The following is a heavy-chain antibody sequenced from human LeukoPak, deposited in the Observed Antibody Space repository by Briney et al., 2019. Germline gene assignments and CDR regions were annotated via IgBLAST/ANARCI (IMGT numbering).Heavy chain of an antibody. CDR3: ASVGNYYDSSGYYEFRRDY. Sequence: GGSLRLSCAASGFTVSSNYMSWVRQAPGKGLEWVSVIYSGGSTYYADSVKGRFTISRDNSKNTLYLQMNSLRAEDTAVYYCASVGNYYDSSGYYEFRRDYWGQGTLVTVSS. V-gene: IGHV3-66*01. CDR1: GFTVSSNY. J-gene: IGHJ4*02. D-gene: IGHD3-22*01. CDR2: IYSGGST.